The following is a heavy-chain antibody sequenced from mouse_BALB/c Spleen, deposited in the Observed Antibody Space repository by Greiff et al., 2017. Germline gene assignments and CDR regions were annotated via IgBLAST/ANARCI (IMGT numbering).Heavy chain of an antibody. CDR3: VRGDYGSSYGFAY. CDR1: GFSLTSYD. J-gene: IGHJ3*01. D-gene: IGHD1-1*01. CDR2: IWTGGGT. Sequence: VKLQESGPGLVAPSQSLSITCTVSGFSLTSYDISWIRQPPGKGLEWLGVIWTGGGTNYNSAFMSRLSISKDNSKSQVFLKMNSLQTDDTAIYYCVRGDYGSSYGFAYWGQGTLVTVSA. V-gene: IGHV2-9-2*01.